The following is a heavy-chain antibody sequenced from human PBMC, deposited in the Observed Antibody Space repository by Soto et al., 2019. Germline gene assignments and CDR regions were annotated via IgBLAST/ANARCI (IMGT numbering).Heavy chain of an antibody. CDR1: GFTFSSYA. D-gene: IGHD6-6*01. V-gene: IGHV3-30-3*01. CDR3: SAPLDEYSSSSGY. CDR2: ISYDGSNK. J-gene: IGHJ4*02. Sequence: GGSLRRSCAASGFTFSSYAMHWVRQAPGKGLEWVAVISYDGSNKYYADSVKGRFTISRDNSKNTLYLQMNSLRAEDTAVYYCSAPLDEYSSSSGYWGQGTLVTVSS.